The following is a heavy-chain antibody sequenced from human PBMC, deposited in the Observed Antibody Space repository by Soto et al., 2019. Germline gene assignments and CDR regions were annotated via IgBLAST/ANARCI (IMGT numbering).Heavy chain of an antibody. V-gene: IGHV1-18*01. D-gene: IGHD5-12*01. CDR2: ISTYSGET. J-gene: IGHJ5*01. CDR3: SSHHGPTTSANGFDS. CDR1: GYTFCTYD. Sequence: QVHLVQSGVEVKTPGASVKVSCQASGYTFCTYDISWVRQAPGQGLEWMGWISTYSGETKYAQKFQGRVTMTTDTSTTTAYLELRILRSGYTAVYYCSSHHGPTTSANGFDSWGQGTLVTVSS.